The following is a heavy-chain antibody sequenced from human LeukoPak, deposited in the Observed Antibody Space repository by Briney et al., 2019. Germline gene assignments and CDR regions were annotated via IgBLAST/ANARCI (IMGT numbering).Heavy chain of an antibody. CDR1: GGSISSYY. V-gene: IGHV4-59*01. Sequence: SETLYLTCTVSGGSISSYYWSWIRQPPGKGLEWIGYIYYSGSTNYNPSLKSRVTISVDTSKNQFSLKLSSVTAADTAVYYCARVIVGAPHWFDPWGQGTLVTVSS. CDR2: IYYSGST. D-gene: IGHD1-26*01. CDR3: ARVIVGAPHWFDP. J-gene: IGHJ5*02.